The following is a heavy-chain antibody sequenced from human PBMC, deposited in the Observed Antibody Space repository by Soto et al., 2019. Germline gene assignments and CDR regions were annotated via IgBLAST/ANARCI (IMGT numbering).Heavy chain of an antibody. D-gene: IGHD3-10*01. J-gene: IGHJ6*03. CDR1: GGSISSSSYY. V-gene: IGHV4-39*01. CDR2: IYYSGST. CDR3: ARHCYYYGSGSYYNPRYYYYYMDV. Sequence: SETLSLTCTVSGGSISSSSYYWGWIRQPPGKGLEWIGSIYYSGSTNYNPSLKSRVTISVDTSKNQFSLKLSSVTAADTAVYYCARHCYYYGSGSYYNPRYYYYYMDVWGKGTTVTSP.